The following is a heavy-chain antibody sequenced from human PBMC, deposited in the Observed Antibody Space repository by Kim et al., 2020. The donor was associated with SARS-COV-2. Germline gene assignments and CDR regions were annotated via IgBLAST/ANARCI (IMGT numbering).Heavy chain of an antibody. CDR2: IWYDGSNK. D-gene: IGHD3-10*01. CDR1: GFTFSSYG. Sequence: GGSLRLSCAASGFTFSSYGMHWVRQAPGKGLEWVAVIWYDGSNKYYADSVKGRFTISRDNSKNTLYLQMNSLRAEDTAVYYCAAMGVGLLDHYYGSGSYFDYWGQGTLVTVSS. CDR3: AAMGVGLLDHYYGSGSYFDY. J-gene: IGHJ4*02. V-gene: IGHV3-33*01.